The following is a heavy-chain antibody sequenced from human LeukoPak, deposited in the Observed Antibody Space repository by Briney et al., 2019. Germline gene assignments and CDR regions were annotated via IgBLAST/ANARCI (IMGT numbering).Heavy chain of an antibody. J-gene: IGHJ1*01. CDR2: INPKSGGT. Sequence: GASVKVSCKASGYSFTGHYMHWVRQAPGQGLEWMGWINPKSGGTNYAQKFQGRVTMTRDTSISTAYMDMSSLRSDDTAVYYCARPTYDSSDHEYFQHWGQGTLVTVSS. D-gene: IGHD3-22*01. CDR3: ARPTYDSSDHEYFQH. CDR1: GYSFTGHY. V-gene: IGHV1-2*02.